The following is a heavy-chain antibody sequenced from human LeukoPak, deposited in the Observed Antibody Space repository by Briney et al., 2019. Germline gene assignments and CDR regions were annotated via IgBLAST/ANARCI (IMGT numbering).Heavy chain of an antibody. V-gene: IGHV3-30*18. CDR3: AKSLLPIVVVPAAMAD. J-gene: IGHJ4*02. CDR2: ISYDGSNA. D-gene: IGHD2-2*01. Sequence: GSLRLSCAASGFTFSVYGMQWVRQAPGKGLEWVAIISYDGSNAYYGDSVKGRFTISRDNSKNTVYLQMNSLRAEDTAVYYCAKSLLPIVVVPAAMADWGQGTLVTVCS. CDR1: GFTFSVYG.